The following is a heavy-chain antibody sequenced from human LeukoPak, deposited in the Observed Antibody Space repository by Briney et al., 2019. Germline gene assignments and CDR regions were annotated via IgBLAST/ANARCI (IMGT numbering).Heavy chain of an antibody. V-gene: IGHV1-69*04. CDR3: ARHLGGGNPFENY. J-gene: IGHJ4*02. CDR1: GDTFSSYA. Sequence: SVKVSCKASGDTFSSYAISWVRQAPGQGLEWMGKIIPILGIANYAQKFQDRVTITADKSTTTAYMELSSLRSEDTAVYYCARHLGGGNPFENYWGQGTLVTVSS. CDR2: IIPILGIA. D-gene: IGHD4-23*01.